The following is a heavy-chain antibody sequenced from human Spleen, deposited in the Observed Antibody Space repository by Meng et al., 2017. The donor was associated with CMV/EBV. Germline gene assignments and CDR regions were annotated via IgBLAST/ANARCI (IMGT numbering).Heavy chain of an antibody. CDR2: IYSGGSST. J-gene: IGHJ4*02. CDR1: GFTFSSYA. CDR3: AKEATGSYYRRYYIDF. Sequence: GESLKISCAASGFTFSSYAMSWVRQAPGKGLEWVSVIYSGGSSTYYADSVKGRFTISRDNFKKTLYLQMNSLRVEDTAVYYCAKEATGSYYRRYYIDFWGQGTLVTVSS. D-gene: IGHD3-10*01. V-gene: IGHV3-23*03.